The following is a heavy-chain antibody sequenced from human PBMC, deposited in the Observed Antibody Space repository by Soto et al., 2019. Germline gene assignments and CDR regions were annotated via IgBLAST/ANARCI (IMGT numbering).Heavy chain of an antibody. CDR2: IYYSGST. V-gene: IGHV4-39*01. D-gene: IGHD4-17*01. CDR3: ARHRTTVTDDFDY. J-gene: IGHJ4*02. CDR1: GGSISSSSYY. Sequence: SETLSLTCTVSGGSISSSSYYWGWIRQPPGKGLEWIGSIYYSGSTYYNPSLKSRVTISVDTSKNHFSLKLSSVTAADTAVYYCARHRTTVTDDFDYWGQGTLVTVSS.